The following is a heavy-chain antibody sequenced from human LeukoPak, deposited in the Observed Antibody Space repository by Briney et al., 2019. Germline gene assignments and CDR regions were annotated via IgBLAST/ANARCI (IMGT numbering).Heavy chain of an antibody. V-gene: IGHV1-2*02. CDR2: INPNNGGT. CDR3: ARLGRQDTAMA. CDR1: GYTFTGYY. D-gene: IGHD5-18*01. J-gene: IGHJ5*02. Sequence: ASVKVSCKASGYTFTGYYMHWVRQAPAQGVEWMGWINPNNGGTNFAQSFQARVTMAWDTSINTAYMELSRLTSDDTAVYYCARLGRQDTAMAWGQGTLVTVSS.